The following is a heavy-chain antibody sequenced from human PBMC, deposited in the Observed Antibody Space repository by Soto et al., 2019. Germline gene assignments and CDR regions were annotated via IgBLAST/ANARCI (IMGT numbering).Heavy chain of an antibody. CDR3: AKKVNSGPGSQYFDY. CDR1: GFTFSSYS. CDR2: FRSGGDDGTT. V-gene: IGHV3-23*01. J-gene: IGHJ4*02. D-gene: IGHD3-10*01. Sequence: GGSLRLSCAASGFTFSSYSMSWVRQAPGKGLEWVSGFRSGGDDGTTHYADSVKGRFTISRDNSKNTLFLQMDSLRAEDTAIYYCAKKVNSGPGSQYFDYWGQGTLVT.